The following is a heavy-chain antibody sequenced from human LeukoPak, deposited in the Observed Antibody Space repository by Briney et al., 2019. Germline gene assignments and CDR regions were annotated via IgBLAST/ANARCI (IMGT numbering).Heavy chain of an antibody. V-gene: IGHV3-23*01. CDR3: AKQPGIAAAGTEGIDY. J-gene: IGHJ4*02. D-gene: IGHD6-13*01. CDR1: GFTFSSYA. Sequence: GGSLRLSCAASGFTFSSYAMSWVRQAPGKGLEWVSAISGSGGSTYYADSVKGRFTISRDNSKNTLYLQMNSLRAEDTAVYYCAKQPGIAAAGTEGIDYWGQGTLVTVSS. CDR2: ISGSGGST.